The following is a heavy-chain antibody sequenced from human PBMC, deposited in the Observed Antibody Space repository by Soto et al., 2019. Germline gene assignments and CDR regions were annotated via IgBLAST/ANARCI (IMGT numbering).Heavy chain of an antibody. CDR1: GFTFSGSA. Sequence: PGASLRLSCAASGFTFSGSAMHWVRQASGKGLEWVGRIRSKSNSYATAYAASVKGRFTISRDDSKNTAYLQMNSLKSEDTAVYYCTRREGYCSSTNCPNWFDPWGQGTLVTVSS. CDR3: TRREGYCSSTNCPNWFDP. D-gene: IGHD2-2*01. V-gene: IGHV3-73*01. J-gene: IGHJ5*02. CDR2: IRSKSNSYAT.